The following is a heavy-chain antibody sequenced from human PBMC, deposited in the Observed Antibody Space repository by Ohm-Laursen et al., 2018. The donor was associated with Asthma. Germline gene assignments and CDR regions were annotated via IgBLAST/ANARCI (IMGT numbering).Heavy chain of an antibody. CDR2: ISFDGSNK. CDR3: ARDMGFLDIYYYYYYGMDV. D-gene: IGHD3/OR15-3a*01. V-gene: IGHV3-30*03. Sequence: SLRLSCAASGFTFNSYGIHWVRQAPGKGLEWVAVISFDGSNKYYADSVKGRFTISRDNSKNTLYLQMNSLRAEDTAVYYCARDMGFLDIYYYYYYGMDVWGQGTTVTVSS. J-gene: IGHJ6*02. CDR1: GFTFNSYG.